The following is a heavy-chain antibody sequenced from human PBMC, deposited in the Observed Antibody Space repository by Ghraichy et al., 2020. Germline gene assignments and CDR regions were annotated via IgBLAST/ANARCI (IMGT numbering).Heavy chain of an antibody. Sequence: GESLNISCAASGFTFSSYAMSWIRQAPGKGPEWVSAIGGSGGNKYYADSVKGRFTISRDNSKNTLYLQMNSLRAEDTAVYYCTKEASLTGYADFWGQGTLVTVSS. D-gene: IGHD2-2*01. CDR1: GFTFSSYA. CDR2: IGGSGGNK. J-gene: IGHJ4*02. V-gene: IGHV3-23*01. CDR3: TKEASLTGYADF.